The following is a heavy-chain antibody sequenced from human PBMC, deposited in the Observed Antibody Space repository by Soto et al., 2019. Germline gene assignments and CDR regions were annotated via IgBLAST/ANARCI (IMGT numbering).Heavy chain of an antibody. CDR3: ARTLPPNDY. V-gene: IGHV1-18*01. D-gene: IGHD1-26*01. CDR1: GYTFSSYG. CDR2: ISAYNGNT. Sequence: QVQLVQSGAEVKKPGASVKVSCKASGYTFSSYGISWVRQAPGQGLEWMGWISAYNGNTNYAKKLQGRVTMTTDKPTSTAYREPRSLRTDETAVYSCARTLPPNDYWRQGTPVTVSS. J-gene: IGHJ4*02.